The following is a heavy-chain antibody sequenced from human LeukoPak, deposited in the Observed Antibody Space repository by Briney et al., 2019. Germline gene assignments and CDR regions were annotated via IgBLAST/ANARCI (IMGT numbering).Heavy chain of an antibody. V-gene: IGHV4-61*08. D-gene: IGHD6-19*01. J-gene: IGHJ5*02. CDR2: IYYSGST. Sequence: SETLSLTCTVSGGSISSIGYYWSWIRQPPGKGLEWIGYIYYSGSTNYNPSLKSRVTISVDTSKNQFSRKLSSVTAADTAVYYCARAFMGGTSSYWFYPWGQGTLVTVSS. CDR1: GGSISSIGYY. CDR3: ARAFMGGTSSYWFYP.